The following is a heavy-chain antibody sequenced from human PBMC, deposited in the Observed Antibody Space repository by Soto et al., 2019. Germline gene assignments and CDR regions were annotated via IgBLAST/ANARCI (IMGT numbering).Heavy chain of an antibody. J-gene: IGHJ4*02. D-gene: IGHD3-16*01. Sequence: GGSLRLSCAASGFTFSSYAMSWVRQAPGKGLEWVSAISGSGGSTYYADSVKGRFTISRDNSKNTLYLQMNSLRAEDTAVYYCAKRDDYVWGSPTFDYWGQGTLVTVSS. CDR3: AKRDDYVWGSPTFDY. CDR1: GFTFSSYA. CDR2: ISGSGGST. V-gene: IGHV3-23*01.